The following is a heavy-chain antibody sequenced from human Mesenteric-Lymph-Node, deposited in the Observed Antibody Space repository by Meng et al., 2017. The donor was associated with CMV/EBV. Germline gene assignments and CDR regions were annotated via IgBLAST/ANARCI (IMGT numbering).Heavy chain of an antibody. Sequence: TFSTFAVSWVRQAPGQGLEWMGRINPILNLPTYAQRFQGRVTITADKSTATAYMELSSLTSDDTAVYYCARDWLTRDVVSTIGEFDSWGQGTLVTVSS. J-gene: IGHJ4*02. D-gene: IGHD5/OR15-5a*01. CDR2: INPILNLP. CDR3: ARDWLTRDVVSTIGEFDS. CDR1: TFSTFA. V-gene: IGHV1-69*04.